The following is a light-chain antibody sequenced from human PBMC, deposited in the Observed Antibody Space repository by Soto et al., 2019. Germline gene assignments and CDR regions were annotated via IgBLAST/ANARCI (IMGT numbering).Light chain of an antibody. J-gene: IGLJ3*02. Sequence: QSVLTQPPSASGTPGQRVIISCSGGNSNIGSNTVNWYQQLPGTAPKLLISSNNQRPSGVPDRFSGSKSGTSASLAISGLQSEDEADYYCAACDDSLTGWVFGGGTKVTVL. V-gene: IGLV1-44*01. CDR3: AACDDSLTGWV. CDR1: NSNIGSNT. CDR2: SNN.